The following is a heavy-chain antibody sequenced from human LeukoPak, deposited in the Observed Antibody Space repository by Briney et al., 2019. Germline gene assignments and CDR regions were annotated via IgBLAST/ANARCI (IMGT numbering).Heavy chain of an antibody. V-gene: IGHV1-69*13. CDR2: IIPIFGTA. CDR3: ARSLQLRFLEWQPGDLNYYYYYMDV. D-gene: IGHD3-3*01. J-gene: IGHJ6*03. CDR1: GGTFSSYA. Sequence: ASVKVSCKASGGTFSSYAISWVRQAPGQGLEWMGGIIPIFGTANYAQKFQGRVTITADESTSTAYMELSSLRSKDTAVYYCARSLQLRFLEWQPGDLNYYYYYMDVWGQGTLVTVSS.